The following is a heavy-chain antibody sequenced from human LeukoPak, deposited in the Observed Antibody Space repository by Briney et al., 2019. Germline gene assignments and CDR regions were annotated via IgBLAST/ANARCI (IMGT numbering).Heavy chain of an antibody. CDR2: INPSGGST. CDR3: ARARQPYYDSSGYYYFAGWGHNWFDP. D-gene: IGHD3-22*01. J-gene: IGHJ5*02. V-gene: IGHV1-46*01. CDR1: GYTFTSYY. Sequence: ASVKVSCKASGYTFTSYYMHRVRQAPGQGLEWMGIINPSGGSTSYAQKFQGRVTMTRDMSTSTVYMELSSLRSEDTAVYYCARARQPYYDSSGYYYFAGWGHNWFDPWGQGTLVTVSS.